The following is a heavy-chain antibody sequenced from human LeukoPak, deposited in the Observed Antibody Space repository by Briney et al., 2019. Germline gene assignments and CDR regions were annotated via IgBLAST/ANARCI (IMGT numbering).Heavy chain of an antibody. Sequence: TQSLTCTVSGDSISRYSWSWILQPPSNIQHSTIDIYYTARPTYHPSLKRRVTISVDTSKNQFSLKLSSVTAADTAVYYCARHPRDGYNSPYFYYGVAVWAHGTTVTV. CDR3: ARHPRDGYNSPYFYYGVAV. V-gene: IGHV4-59*08. J-gene: IGHJ6*02. D-gene: IGHD5-24*01. CDR2: IYYTARP. CDR1: GDSISRYS.